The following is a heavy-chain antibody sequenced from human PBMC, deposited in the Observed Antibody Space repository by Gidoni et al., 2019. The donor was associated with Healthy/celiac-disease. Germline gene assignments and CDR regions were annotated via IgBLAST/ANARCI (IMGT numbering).Heavy chain of an antibody. Sequence: EVQLVESGGGLVQPGGSLRLSCAASGFTFSSYEMNWVRQAPGKGLEWVSYISSSGSTIYYADSVKGRFTISRDNAKNSLYLQMNSLRAEDTAVYYCARQNKLRFLEWLSSQLYGMDVWGQGTTVTVSS. CDR3: ARQNKLRFLEWLSSQLYGMDV. CDR1: GFTFSSYE. D-gene: IGHD3-3*01. J-gene: IGHJ6*02. V-gene: IGHV3-48*03. CDR2: ISSSGSTI.